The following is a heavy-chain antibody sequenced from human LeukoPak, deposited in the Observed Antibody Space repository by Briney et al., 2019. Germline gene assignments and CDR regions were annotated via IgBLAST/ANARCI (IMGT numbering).Heavy chain of an antibody. J-gene: IGHJ4*02. CDR3: AIYYYGGNFAY. Sequence: GGCLRLSCAASGFTFSSYWMSWVRQAPGKGLEWVANIKQDGSEKYYVESVRGRFTIPRDNAKHSLYLQMNSLRAEDTAVYYCAIYYYGGNFAYWGQGTLVTVSS. V-gene: IGHV3-7*02. CDR1: GFTFSSYW. D-gene: IGHD4-23*01. CDR2: IKQDGSEK.